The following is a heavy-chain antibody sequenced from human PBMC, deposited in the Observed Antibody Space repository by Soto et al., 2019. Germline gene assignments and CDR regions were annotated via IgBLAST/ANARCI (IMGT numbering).Heavy chain of an antibody. J-gene: IGHJ4*02. CDR2: VFSSVSA. Sequence: TSETLSLTCIVSGVSVRSYTWIWVRQPANKGLEWIGRVFSSVSATYNPSLKSRVSISMDTPENRISLKLDSVTAADAGVYFCARDGMTTGDTWGPGTLVTVSS. D-gene: IGHD1-1*01. V-gene: IGHV4-4*07. CDR1: GVSVRSYT. CDR3: ARDGMTTGDT.